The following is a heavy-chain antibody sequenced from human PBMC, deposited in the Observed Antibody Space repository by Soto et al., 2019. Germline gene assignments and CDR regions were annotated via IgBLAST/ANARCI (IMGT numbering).Heavy chain of an antibody. J-gene: IGHJ4*02. CDR1: VITLSDNY. CDR3: ASGKWSLDY. Sequence: PWGSLRISCGSSVITLSDNYMTWIRQAPGKGLEWLSYISNSDYTTYYADSVKGRFTISRDNAKNSLYLQLNGLRVEDTAVYYCASGKWSLDYWGQGILVTVSS. D-gene: IGHD2-8*01. CDR2: ISNSDYTT. V-gene: IGHV3-11*01.